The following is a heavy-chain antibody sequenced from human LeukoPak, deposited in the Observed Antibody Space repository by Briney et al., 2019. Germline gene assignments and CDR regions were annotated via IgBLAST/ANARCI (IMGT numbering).Heavy chain of an antibody. CDR3: AKDSGVTYYYGSGSATYFEH. Sequence: GGTLRLSCAASGFTFNNYAMSWVRQAPGKGLEWVSAISNSGNSTYYADSVKGRFTISRDNSKNTLYLQINSLRAEDTAVYYCAKDSGVTYYYGSGSATYFEHWGQGSLVTVSS. D-gene: IGHD3-10*01. J-gene: IGHJ4*02. CDR1: GFTFNNYA. CDR2: ISNSGNST. V-gene: IGHV3-23*01.